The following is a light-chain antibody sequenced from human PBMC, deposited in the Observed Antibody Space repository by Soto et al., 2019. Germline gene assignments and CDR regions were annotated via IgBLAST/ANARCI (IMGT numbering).Light chain of an antibody. CDR3: HQSQSWPRT. J-gene: IGKJ1*01. CDR1: QSVSSY. CDR2: DAS. Sequence: EIVLTQSPATLSLSPGERATLSCRASQSVSSYLAWYQQKPGQAPRLLIYDASNRATGIPARFSGSGSGTDFTLTISSLENEDFAVYYCHQSQSWPRTFGQGNKV. V-gene: IGKV3-11*01.